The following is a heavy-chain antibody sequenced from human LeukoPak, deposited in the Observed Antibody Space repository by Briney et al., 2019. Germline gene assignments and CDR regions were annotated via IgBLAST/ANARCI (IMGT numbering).Heavy chain of an antibody. CDR2: VYYSGST. D-gene: IGHD1-26*01. CDR3: ARARKWTPWFDP. Sequence: PSETLSLTCTVSGGSISSSSYYWGWIRQPPEKGLEWIGSVYYSGSTYYSPSLKGRVTISVDTSKNQFSLKLSSVTAADTAVYYCARARKWTPWFDPWGQGTLVTVSS. V-gene: IGHV4-39*07. J-gene: IGHJ5*02. CDR1: GGSISSSSYY.